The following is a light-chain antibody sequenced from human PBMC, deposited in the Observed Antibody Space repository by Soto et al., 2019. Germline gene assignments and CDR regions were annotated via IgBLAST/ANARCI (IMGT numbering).Light chain of an antibody. Sequence: DIQMTQSPSSVSASVGDRVTITCRASQDIDSWLAWYQQKPGKAPKLLIYAAFSLQSGVPSRFSGSGSGTDFTFTISSLQPEDFASYYCQQGSSFPWTFGQGTKVDTK. V-gene: IGKV1-12*01. CDR1: QDIDSW. CDR3: QQGSSFPWT. J-gene: IGKJ1*01. CDR2: AAF.